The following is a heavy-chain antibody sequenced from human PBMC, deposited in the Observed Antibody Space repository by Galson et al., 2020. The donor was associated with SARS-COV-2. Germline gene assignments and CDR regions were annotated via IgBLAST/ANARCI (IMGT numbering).Heavy chain of an antibody. Sequence: GGSLRLSCPGPGFKLSTYSMHWVRKAPGKGLEWVAVTSYDGTNKYYAEPVKARFTTPRDNSKNTLSLQMKSLRAEDTAVYYCARDGGTVGVPGAGPGVLDNWGQWTLVTVSS. CDR2: TSYDGTNK. CDR3: ARDGGTVGVPGAGPGVLDN. J-gene: IGHJ4*02. V-gene: IGHV3-30*01. D-gene: IGHD2-2*01. CDR1: GFKLSTYS.